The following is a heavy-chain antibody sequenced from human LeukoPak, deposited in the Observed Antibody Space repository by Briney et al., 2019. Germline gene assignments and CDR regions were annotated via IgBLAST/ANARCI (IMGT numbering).Heavy chain of an antibody. J-gene: IGHJ4*02. V-gene: IGHV3-23*01. CDR2: ISGSGGST. CDR1: GFTFSSYA. D-gene: IGHD6-19*01. Sequence: GGSLRLSCAASGFTFSSYAMSWVRQAPGKGLEWVSAISGSGGSTHYADSVKGRFTISRDNSKNTLYLQMNSLRAEDTAVYYCAKDRYSSGWPQGYWGQGTLVTVSS. CDR3: AKDRYSSGWPQGY.